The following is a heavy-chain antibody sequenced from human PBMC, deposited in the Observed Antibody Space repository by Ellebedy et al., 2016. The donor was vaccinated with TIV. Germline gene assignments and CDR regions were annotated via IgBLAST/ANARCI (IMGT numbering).Heavy chain of an antibody. V-gene: IGHV3-30-3*01. CDR1: GFTFSSYA. D-gene: IGHD2-2*01. J-gene: IGHJ5*02. CDR2: ISYDGSNK. Sequence: GESLKISXAASGFTFSSYAMHWVRQAPGKGLEWVAVISYDGSNKYYADSVKGRFTISRDNSKNTLYLQMNSLRAEDTAVYYCARERGYCSSTSCLGWFDPWGQGTLVTVSS. CDR3: ARERGYCSSTSCLGWFDP.